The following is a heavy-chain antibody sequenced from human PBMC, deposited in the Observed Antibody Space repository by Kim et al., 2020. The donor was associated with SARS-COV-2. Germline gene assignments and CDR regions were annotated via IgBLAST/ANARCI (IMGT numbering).Heavy chain of an antibody. V-gene: IGHV4-61*01. CDR3: ARAPRNAGGWFDP. J-gene: IGHJ5*02. CDR1: GGSVSSGSYY. Sequence: SETLSLTCTVSGGSVSSGSYYWSWIRQPPGKGLEWIGYIYYSGSTNYNPSLKSRVTISVDTSKNQFSLKLSSVTAADTAVYYCARAPRNAGGWFDPWGQGTLVTVSS. CDR2: IYYSGST.